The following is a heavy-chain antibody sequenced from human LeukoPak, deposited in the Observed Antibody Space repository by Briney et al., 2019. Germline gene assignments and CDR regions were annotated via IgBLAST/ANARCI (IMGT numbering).Heavy chain of an antibody. CDR1: GFTFSSYA. V-gene: IGHV3-30-3*01. J-gene: IGHJ4*02. D-gene: IGHD2-2*01. CDR2: ISYDGSNK. CDR3: ARMEADIVVVPAASFDY. Sequence: GGSLRLSCAASGFTFSSYAMHWVRQAPGKGLEWVAVISYDGSNKYYADSLKGRFTISRDNSKNTLYLQMNSLRAEDTAVYYCARMEADIVVVPAASFDYWGQGTLVTVSS.